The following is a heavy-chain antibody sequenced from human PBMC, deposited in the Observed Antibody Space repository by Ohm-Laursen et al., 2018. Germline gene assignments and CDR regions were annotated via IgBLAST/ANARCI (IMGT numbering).Heavy chain of an antibody. CDR3: AKDIVVVPVTGGSFDF. CDR1: GFTFSIYA. CDR2: ISGSGRST. Sequence: SLRLSCSASGFTFSIYAMNWVRQAPGKGLEWVSAISGSGRSTYYTDSVKGRFTISRDNSKNTLYLQMNSLRAEDTAVYYCAKDIVVVPVTGGSFDFWGQGTLVTVSS. J-gene: IGHJ4*02. V-gene: IGHV3-23*01. D-gene: IGHD2-15*01.